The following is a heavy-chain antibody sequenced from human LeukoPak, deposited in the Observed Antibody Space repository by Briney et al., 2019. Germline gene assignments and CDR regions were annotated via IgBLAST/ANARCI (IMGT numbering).Heavy chain of an antibody. D-gene: IGHD3-22*01. V-gene: IGHV3-64D*06. CDR3: VKDNDSSGYARGPFDY. CDR2: IYSNGDTT. J-gene: IGHJ4*02. Sequence: GGPLTLSCSASGFPFNSYALLWVPQAPGKGLVYVSAIYSNGDTTYSADSVKGRFTISRDNSKNTLYLQMSSLRSGDTAVYYCVKDNDSSGYARGPFDYWGQGTLVTVSS. CDR1: GFPFNSYA.